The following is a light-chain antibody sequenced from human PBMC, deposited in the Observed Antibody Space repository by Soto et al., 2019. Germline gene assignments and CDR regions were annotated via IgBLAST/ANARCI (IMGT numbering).Light chain of an antibody. Sequence: QSVLTHPPSVSGAPGQRVTISCTVSSSNIGAGYDVHWYQQLPGTAPKLLIYGNSNRPSGVPDRFSGSKSGTSASRAITGLQAEDEADYYCQSYDSSLSGYVFGTGTKVTVL. CDR3: QSYDSSLSGYV. V-gene: IGLV1-40*01. J-gene: IGLJ1*01. CDR1: SSNIGAGYD. CDR2: GNS.